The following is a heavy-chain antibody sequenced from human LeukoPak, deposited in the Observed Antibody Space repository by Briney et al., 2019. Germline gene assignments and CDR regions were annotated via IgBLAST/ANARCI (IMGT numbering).Heavy chain of an antibody. Sequence: SVKVSCKASGGTFSSYAISWVRQAPGQGLEWMGGIIPIFGTANYAQKFQGRVTITADESTSTAYMELSSLRSEDTAVYYCARDDCSSTSCYTPPFDYWGQGTLVTVSS. D-gene: IGHD2-2*02. J-gene: IGHJ4*02. V-gene: IGHV1-69*13. CDR2: IIPIFGTA. CDR3: ARDDCSSTSCYTPPFDY. CDR1: GGTFSSYA.